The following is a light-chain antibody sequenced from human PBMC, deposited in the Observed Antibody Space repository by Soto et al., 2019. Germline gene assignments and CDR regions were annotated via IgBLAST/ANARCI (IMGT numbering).Light chain of an antibody. CDR1: SSDIGAYNY. CDR3: TSYGGRDNLM. Sequence: QSALTQPPSASGSPGHSAPISSPEPSSDIGAYNYVSWFQQHPGEAPKPIISEVNKRPSGVPDRFSGSKSGNTASLTVSGLQAEDEADYYCTSYGGRDNLMFGGGTKLTVL. CDR2: EVN. J-gene: IGLJ3*02. V-gene: IGLV2-8*01.